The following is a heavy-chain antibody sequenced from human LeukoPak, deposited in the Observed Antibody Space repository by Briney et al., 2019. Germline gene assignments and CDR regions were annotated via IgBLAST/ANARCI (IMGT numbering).Heavy chain of an antibody. CDR2: FNRSGST. J-gene: IGHJ3*02. D-gene: IGHD3-10*01. Sequence: PSETLSLNCAVYGGSFSGYSWTWIRQPPGKGLEWIGEFNRSGSTNYNPSLKSRVTISVDTSKNQFSLKLTSVTAADTAVYYCARDRDPSSPYDAFDIWGQGTMVTVSS. CDR3: ARDRDPSSPYDAFDI. V-gene: IGHV4-34*01. CDR1: GGSFSGYS.